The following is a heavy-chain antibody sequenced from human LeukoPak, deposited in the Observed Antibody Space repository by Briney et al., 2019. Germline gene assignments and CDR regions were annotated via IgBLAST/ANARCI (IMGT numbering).Heavy chain of an antibody. D-gene: IGHD2-2*01. CDR1: GFTFSAYG. CDR2: ILYDGSNK. CDR3: ARVPAAPLYYYYYYMDV. J-gene: IGHJ6*03. Sequence: GGSLRLSCAASGFTFSAYGMHWVRQAPGKGLEWVAFILYDGSNKYYADSVKGRFTISRDNSKNTLYLQMNSLRAEDTAVYYCARVPAAPLYYYYYYMDVWGTGTTVTISS. V-gene: IGHV3-30*02.